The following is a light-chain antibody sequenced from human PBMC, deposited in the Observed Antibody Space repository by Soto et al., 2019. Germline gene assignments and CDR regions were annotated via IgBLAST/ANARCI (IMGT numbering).Light chain of an antibody. CDR1: SSDVGGYNY. V-gene: IGLV2-8*01. J-gene: IGLJ1*01. Sequence: QSVLTQPPSASGSPGQSVAISCTGTSSDVGGYNYVSWYQQHPGKAPKLMIYEVNKRPSGLPDRFSGSKSGNTASLTVSGLQAEDEADYYCCSYAGSYTYVFGTGTKVTVL. CDR3: CSYAGSYTYV. CDR2: EVN.